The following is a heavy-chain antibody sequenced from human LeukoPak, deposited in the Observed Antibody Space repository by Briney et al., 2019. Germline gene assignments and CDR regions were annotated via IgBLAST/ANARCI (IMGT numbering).Heavy chain of an antibody. V-gene: IGHV1-8*01. CDR2: MNPNSGNT. D-gene: IGHD3-9*01. CDR3: ARGRYDILTGTN. Sequence: ASVKVSCKASGYTFTSYDINWVRQATGQGLEWMGWMNPNSGNTGYAQKFQGRVTTTRNTSISTAYMELSSLRSEDTAVYYCARGRYDILTGTNWGQGTLVTVSS. J-gene: IGHJ4*02. CDR1: GYTFTSYD.